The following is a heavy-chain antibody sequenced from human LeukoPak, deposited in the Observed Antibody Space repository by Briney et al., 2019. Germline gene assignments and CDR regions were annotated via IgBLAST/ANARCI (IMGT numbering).Heavy chain of an antibody. CDR2: IYYSGST. Sequence: SETLSLTCAVYGGSFSGYYWGWLRQPPGKGLEWVGNIYYSGSTYYNPSLKRRVTISVDTPNNQFSLKLSSVTAADTAVYYCARFQTYYGGFSWFDPWGQGTLVTVSS. V-gene: IGHV4-39*01. CDR1: GGSFSGYY. J-gene: IGHJ5*02. CDR3: ARFQTYYGGFSWFDP. D-gene: IGHD3-16*01.